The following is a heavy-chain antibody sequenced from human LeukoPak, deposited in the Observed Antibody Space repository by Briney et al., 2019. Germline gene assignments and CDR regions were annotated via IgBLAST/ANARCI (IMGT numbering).Heavy chain of an antibody. V-gene: IGHV4-39*07. CDR2: IYYSGST. J-gene: IGHJ4*02. CDR1: GGSISSSSYY. CDR3: ARVAPVITSLDY. Sequence: SETLSLTCTVSGGSISSSSYYWGWIRQPPGKGLEWIGSIYYSGSTYYNPSLKSRVTISVDTSKNQFSLKLSSVTAADTAVYYCARVAPVITSLDYWGQGTLVTVSS. D-gene: IGHD1-14*01.